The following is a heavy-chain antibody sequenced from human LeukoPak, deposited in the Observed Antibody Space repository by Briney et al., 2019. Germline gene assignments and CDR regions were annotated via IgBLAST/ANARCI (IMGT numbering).Heavy chain of an antibody. Sequence: WASVRVSCRASGYTFSGYYVHWVRQAPGQGLEWMGWINPNSGGTNYAQKFQGRVTMTRDTSISTAYMELSRLRSDDTAVYYCARGGITMVRGVMGNWFDPWGQGTLVTVSS. CDR2: INPNSGGT. CDR1: GYTFSGYY. V-gene: IGHV1-2*02. CDR3: ARGGITMVRGVMGNWFDP. J-gene: IGHJ5*02. D-gene: IGHD3-10*01.